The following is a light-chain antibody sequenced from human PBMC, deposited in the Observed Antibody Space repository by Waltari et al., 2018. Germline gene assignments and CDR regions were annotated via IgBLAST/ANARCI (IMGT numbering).Light chain of an antibody. Sequence: DVVMTQSPLSLPVTPGEPASISCRSSESLLHSNVNTYLAWYLQKPGQSPQLLIYLGFTRASGVPDRFSGSGSGTDFTLKISRVEAEDVGIYYCMQAIRTPRTFAQGTKVEIK. CDR3: MQAIRTPRT. CDR1: ESLLHSNVNTY. CDR2: LGF. J-gene: IGKJ1*01. V-gene: IGKV2-28*01.